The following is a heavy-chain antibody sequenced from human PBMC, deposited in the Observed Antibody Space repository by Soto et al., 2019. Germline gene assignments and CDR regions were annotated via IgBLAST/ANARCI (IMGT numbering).Heavy chain of an antibody. CDR3: ARGYWFDP. V-gene: IGHV4-59*01. J-gene: IGHJ5*02. CDR1: GGSIFSDD. CDR2: ISRGGSS. Sequence: SETLSLTCTVSGGSIFSDDWTWIRQPPGKGLEWIGYISRGGSSRYAPSLKGRVTFSTDTSKNQVSLKLTYVTVADTAVYYCARGYWFDPWGPGTLVTVSS.